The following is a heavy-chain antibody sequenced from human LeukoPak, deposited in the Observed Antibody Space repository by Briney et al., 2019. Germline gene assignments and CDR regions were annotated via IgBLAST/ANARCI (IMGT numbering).Heavy chain of an antibody. Sequence: SETLSLTCTVSGGSISSSSYYWGWIRQPPGKGLEWIGSIHYSGSTYYNPSLKSRVTISVDTSKNQFSLKLSSVTAADTAVYYCARDFRSGSGTYDYWGQGTLVTVSS. V-gene: IGHV4-39*07. CDR1: GGSISSSSYY. D-gene: IGHD3-10*01. J-gene: IGHJ4*02. CDR2: IHYSGST. CDR3: ARDFRSGSGTYDY.